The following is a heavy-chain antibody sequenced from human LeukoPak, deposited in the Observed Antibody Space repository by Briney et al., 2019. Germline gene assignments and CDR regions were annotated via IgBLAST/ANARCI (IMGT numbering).Heavy chain of an antibody. J-gene: IGHJ5*02. CDR3: TRDLWGGSGTLDP. D-gene: IGHD3-10*01. CDR2: INPERGHR. V-gene: IGHV1-2*02. CDR1: GYSFTGYY. Sequence: PGATVKVSCKPSGYSFTGYYLHSVRASPGQESEWMGWINPERGHRTYLQQFQGRATTTRATSITTAYMERSRLRSDETAVYYCTRDLWGGSGTLDPGGQGTLVTVSS.